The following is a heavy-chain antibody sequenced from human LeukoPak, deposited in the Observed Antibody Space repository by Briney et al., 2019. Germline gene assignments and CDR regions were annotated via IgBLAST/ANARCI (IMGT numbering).Heavy chain of an antibody. CDR2: IYYSGST. V-gene: IGHV4-59*01. CDR1: GGSISSYY. CDR3: ARVLLWFGELGGFDP. Sequence: SETLSLTCTVSGGSISSYYWSWIRQPPGKGLEWIGYIYYSGSTNYNPSLKSRVTISVDTSKNQFSLKLSSVTAADTAVYYCARVLLWFGELGGFDPWGQGTLVTVSS. J-gene: IGHJ5*02. D-gene: IGHD3-10*01.